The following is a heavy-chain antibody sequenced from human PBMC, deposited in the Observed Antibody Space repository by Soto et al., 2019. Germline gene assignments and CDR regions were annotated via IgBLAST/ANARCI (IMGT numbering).Heavy chain of an antibody. CDR1: RFTFSSYG. V-gene: IGHV3-30*18. D-gene: IGHD3-3*01. Sequence: QVQLVESGGGVVQPGRSLRLSCAASRFTFSSYGMHWVRQAPGKGLEWVAVISYDGSNKYYADSVKGRFTISRDNSKNTLYLQMNSLRAEDTAVYYCAKATPYYDFWSGWYYYYGMDVWGQGTTVTVSS. CDR3: AKATPYYDFWSGWYYYYGMDV. CDR2: ISYDGSNK. J-gene: IGHJ6*02.